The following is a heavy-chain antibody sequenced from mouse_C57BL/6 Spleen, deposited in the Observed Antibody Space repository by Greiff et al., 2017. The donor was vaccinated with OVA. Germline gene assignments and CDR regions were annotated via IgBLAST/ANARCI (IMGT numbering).Heavy chain of an antibody. D-gene: IGHD1-1*01. CDR3: AREGQTTTFDY. CDR2: INYDGSST. V-gene: IGHV5-16*01. J-gene: IGHJ2*01. CDR1: GFTFSDYY. Sequence: EVMLVESEGGLVQPGSSMKLSCTASGFTFSDYYMAWVRQVPEKGLEWVANINYDGSSTYYLDSLKSRFIISRDNAKNILYLQMSSLKSEDTATYYCAREGQTTTFDYWGQGTTLTVSS.